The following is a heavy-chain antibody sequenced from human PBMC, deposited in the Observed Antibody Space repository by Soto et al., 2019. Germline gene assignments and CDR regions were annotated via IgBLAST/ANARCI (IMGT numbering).Heavy chain of an antibody. Sequence: GGSLRLSCSASGFTFSLYDMHWVRQAAGKGPEWVSGIGTLDDTYYSGSVKGRFTISRDNAESSSYLQMSSLRAGDTAVYYCAKGSPAGGSGSRTACYMGVWGKGTTVTLAS. J-gene: IGHJ6*03. V-gene: IGHV3-13*01. CDR1: GFTFSLYD. CDR3: AKGSPAGGSGSRTACYMGV. CDR2: IGTLDDT. D-gene: IGHD2-2*01.